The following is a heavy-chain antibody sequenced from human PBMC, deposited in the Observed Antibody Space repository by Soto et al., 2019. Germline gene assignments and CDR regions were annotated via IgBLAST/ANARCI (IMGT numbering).Heavy chain of an antibody. CDR3: ARGGTGDRRDAFDI. CDR2: INPNSGGT. J-gene: IGHJ3*02. D-gene: IGHD7-27*01. V-gene: IGHV1-2*04. Sequence: ASVKVSCKASGYTFTGYYMHWVRQAPGQGLEWMGWINPNSGGTNYAQKFQGWVTMTRDTSISTAYMELSRVRSDDTAVYYCARGGTGDRRDAFDIWGQGTMVTVSS. CDR1: GYTFTGYY.